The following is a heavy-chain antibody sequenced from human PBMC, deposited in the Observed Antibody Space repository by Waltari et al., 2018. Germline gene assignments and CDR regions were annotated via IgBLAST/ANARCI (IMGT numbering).Heavy chain of an antibody. D-gene: IGHD6-19*01. J-gene: IGHJ4*02. Sequence: EVQLVESGGGWIQPGGSLRLPCAASGFIVISNYMRWVRQAPGGGLEWVSLIYSGGSTYYADSVKGRFTISRDKSKNTLYLQMDSLSVEDTAVYYCARWQQWPVRAFDYWGQGTLVTVSS. CDR2: IYSGGST. CDR1: GFIVISNY. CDR3: ARWQQWPVRAFDY. V-gene: IGHV3-53*01.